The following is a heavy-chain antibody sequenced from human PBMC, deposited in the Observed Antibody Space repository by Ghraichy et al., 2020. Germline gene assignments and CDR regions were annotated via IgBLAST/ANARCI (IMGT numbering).Heavy chain of an antibody. D-gene: IGHD2/OR15-2a*01. J-gene: IGHJ3*02. Sequence: LSLTCAASGFIFSYYWTDWVRQAPGKRLVWVAHVNTDGSTTTYADSVKGRFTISRDNAKNTLYLQMNSLRAEDTAVYYCARASNRAFDIWGQGAMVTVSS. CDR1: GFIFSYYW. CDR3: ARASNRAFDI. V-gene: IGHV3-74*01. CDR2: VNTDGSTT.